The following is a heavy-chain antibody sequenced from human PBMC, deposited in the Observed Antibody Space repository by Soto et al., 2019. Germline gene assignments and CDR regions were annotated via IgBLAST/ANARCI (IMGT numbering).Heavy chain of an antibody. CDR3: ARQGIGNLHGLVDV. CDR1: GGSIDGYN. V-gene: IGHV4-59*08. J-gene: IGHJ6*02. Sequence: QVQLQESGPGLVKPSETLSLTCTVSGGSIDGYNCAWIRQPPGKALEWVGYVYYNGGSSYNPSLTGRFTLSMDASQSQFSLQLRSVTAADTAVYYCARQGIGNLHGLVDVWGRGTTVTVAS. D-gene: IGHD3-10*01. CDR2: VYYNGGS.